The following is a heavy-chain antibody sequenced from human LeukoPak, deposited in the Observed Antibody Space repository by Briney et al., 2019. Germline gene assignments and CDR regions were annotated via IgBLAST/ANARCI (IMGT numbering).Heavy chain of an antibody. D-gene: IGHD2-2*01. Sequence: PGGSLRLSCAASGFSFSGYGMNWVRQAPGKGLEWVSSISSSHNYIYYADSVKGRFTISRDNAKNSLYLQMNSLRAADTAVYYCARKIESYAYYYYMDVWGKGTTVTVSS. CDR3: ARKIESYAYYYYMDV. CDR2: ISSSHNYI. CDR1: GFSFSGYG. J-gene: IGHJ6*03. V-gene: IGHV3-21*01.